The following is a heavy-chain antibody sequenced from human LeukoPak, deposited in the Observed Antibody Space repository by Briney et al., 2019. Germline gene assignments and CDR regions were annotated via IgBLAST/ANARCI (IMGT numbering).Heavy chain of an antibody. CDR1: GGSFSGYY. CDR2: INHSGST. J-gene: IGHJ6*02. CDR3: ARDRVEYCSSTSCNYPYYYYYGMDV. V-gene: IGHV4-34*01. Sequence: SETLSLTCAAYGGSFSGYYWSWIRQPPGKGLEWIGEINHSGSTNYNPSLKSRVTISVDTSKNQFSLKLSSVTAADTAVYYWARDRVEYCSSTSCNYPYYYYYGMDVWGQGTTVTVSS. D-gene: IGHD2-2*01.